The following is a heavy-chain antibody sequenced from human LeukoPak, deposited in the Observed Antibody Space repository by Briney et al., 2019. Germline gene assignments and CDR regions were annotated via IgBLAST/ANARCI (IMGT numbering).Heavy chain of an antibody. Sequence: ASVKVSCKASGYTFTSYGISWVRQAPGQRLEWMGWISAYNGNTNYAQKLQGRVTMTRNTSISTAYMELSSLRSEDTAVYYCARASHYGDYEGFDYWGQGTLVTVSS. D-gene: IGHD4-17*01. CDR3: ARASHYGDYEGFDY. CDR1: GYTFTSYG. V-gene: IGHV1-18*01. CDR2: ISAYNGNT. J-gene: IGHJ4*02.